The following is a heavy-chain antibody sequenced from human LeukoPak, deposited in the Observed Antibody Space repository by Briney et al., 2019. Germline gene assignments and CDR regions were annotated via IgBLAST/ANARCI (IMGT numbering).Heavy chain of an antibody. D-gene: IGHD3-10*01. J-gene: IGHJ4*02. Sequence: SSETLSLTCAVSGYSIGSGYYWGWIRQPPGQGLEWIGSIYHSGSTYYNPSLKSRVTISVDTSKNQFSLKLSSVTAADTAVYYCARRPGPHPHYFDYWGQGTLVTVSS. CDR1: GYSIGSGYY. CDR2: IYHSGST. CDR3: ARRPGPHPHYFDY. V-gene: IGHV4-38-2*01.